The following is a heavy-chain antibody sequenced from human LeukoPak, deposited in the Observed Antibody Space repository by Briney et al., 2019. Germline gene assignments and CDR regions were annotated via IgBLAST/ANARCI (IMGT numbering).Heavy chain of an antibody. D-gene: IGHD6-13*01. CDR3: ARDPGFSSFDY. CDR2: LNRDGSVK. J-gene: IGHJ4*02. Sequence: GGSLTLSCAASGFIFNNYWMTWVRQTLGKGLEVVANLNRDGSVKNYIDSVRGRFTISRDNADYSLDLQMNSLRAEDTAVYYCARDPGFSSFDYWGQGALVIVSS. CDR1: GFIFNNYW. V-gene: IGHV3-7*01.